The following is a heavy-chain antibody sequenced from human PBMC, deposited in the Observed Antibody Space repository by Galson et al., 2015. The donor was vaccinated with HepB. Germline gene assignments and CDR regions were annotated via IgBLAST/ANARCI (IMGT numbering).Heavy chain of an antibody. CDR2: VDPEDGET. V-gene: IGHV1-69-2*01. CDR3: ATVNQQQWLVPSPKDGFDP. D-gene: IGHD6-19*01. Sequence: VKVSCKVSGYTFTDYYMHWVQQAPGKGLEWMGLVDPEDGETIYAEKFQGRVTITADTSTDTAYMELSSLRSEDTAVYYCATVNQQQWLVPSPKDGFDPWGQGTLVTVSS. CDR1: GYTFTDYY. J-gene: IGHJ5*02.